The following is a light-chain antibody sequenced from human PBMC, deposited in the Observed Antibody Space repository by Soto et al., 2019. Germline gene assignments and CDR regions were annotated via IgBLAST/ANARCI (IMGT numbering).Light chain of an antibody. Sequence: QSVLTQPRSASGTPGQRVTIPRPGGRSHLGSNTVNCYQLLPGTAPQLLIYSNNHRPSGVPDRFSASKSGTSASLAISGLHSEDEADYYCAALDDSLNGYVCGTGTKVTVL. CDR2: SNN. CDR3: AALDDSLNGYV. J-gene: IGLJ1*01. CDR1: RSHLGSNT. V-gene: IGLV1-44*01.